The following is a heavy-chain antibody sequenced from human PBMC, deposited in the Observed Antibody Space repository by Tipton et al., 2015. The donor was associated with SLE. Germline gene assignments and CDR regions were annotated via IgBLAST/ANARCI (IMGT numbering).Heavy chain of an antibody. CDR3: ARVYREFVVVIATDYYHLDV. D-gene: IGHD2-21*01. Sequence: SLRLSCAASGFNISRYWMYWVRQDADKGLVWLARINSDGRITGHADPVKGRFAISRDNAKNSLFLQMNSLRAEDTAMYYCARVYREFVVVIATDYYHLDVWGKGTTVAVSS. CDR2: INSDGRIT. V-gene: IGHV3-74*01. J-gene: IGHJ6*04. CDR1: GFNISRYW.